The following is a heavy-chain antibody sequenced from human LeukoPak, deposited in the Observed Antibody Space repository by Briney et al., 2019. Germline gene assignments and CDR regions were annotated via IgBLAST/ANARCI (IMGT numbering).Heavy chain of an antibody. CDR2: ISDRGGRT. Sequence: GGSLRLSCAASGFTFSNYAMTWVRQAPGKGLEWVSGISDRGGRTYYADSVKGRFTISRDNSNNTLYLQMKSLRAEDTAVYYCAKDYYGSGSYPHYYVMDVWGQGTTVTVSS. CDR3: AKDYYGSGSYPHYYVMDV. CDR1: GFTFSNYA. J-gene: IGHJ6*02. D-gene: IGHD3-10*01. V-gene: IGHV3-23*01.